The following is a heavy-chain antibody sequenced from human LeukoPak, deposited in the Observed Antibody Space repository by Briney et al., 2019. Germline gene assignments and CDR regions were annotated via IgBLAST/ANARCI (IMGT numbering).Heavy chain of an antibody. CDR1: GFTFSGSA. J-gene: IGHJ6*03. Sequence: GGSLRLSCAASGFTFSGSAMHWVRQASGKGLEWVGRIRSKASNYATAYAASVKGRFTISRDDSKNTAYLQMNSLKNEDTAVYYCARDPYSGSYGNYYYYFMDVWGKGTTVTISS. D-gene: IGHD1-26*01. V-gene: IGHV3-73*01. CDR2: IRSKASNYAT. CDR3: ARDPYSGSYGNYYYYFMDV.